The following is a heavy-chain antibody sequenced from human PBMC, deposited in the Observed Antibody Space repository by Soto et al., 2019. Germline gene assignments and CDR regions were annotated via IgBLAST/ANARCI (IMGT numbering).Heavy chain of an antibody. J-gene: IGHJ4*02. CDR2: IYTRGRT. CDR1: GDSISSYY. V-gene: IGHV4-4*07. CDR3: ARGRAHYFDH. Sequence: QVQLQESGPGLVKPSETLSLTCTVSGDSISSYYWSWIRQPAGKGLEWIGRIYTRGRTNHNPALRGRVTVSVDMSENQFSLKLSSVPAADTAVYYCARGRAHYFDHWGQGTLVTVSS.